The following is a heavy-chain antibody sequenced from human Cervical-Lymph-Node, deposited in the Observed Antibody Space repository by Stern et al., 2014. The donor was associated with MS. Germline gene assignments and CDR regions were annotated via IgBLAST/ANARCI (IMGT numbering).Heavy chain of an antibody. J-gene: IGHJ3*02. CDR2: VYYRGSA. D-gene: IGHD6-13*01. CDR3: ARQRSTWDDAFDI. V-gene: IGHV4-59*01. Sequence: DQLVESGPGLVKPAETLSLTCSVSGGSIIENYWSWIRQPPGKGLEWIGQVYYRGSAKYNPSLTSRVTLSLDMYNHQLSLSLTSVTAADTAVYFCARQRSTWDDAFDIWSQGTMVTVSS. CDR1: GGSIIENY.